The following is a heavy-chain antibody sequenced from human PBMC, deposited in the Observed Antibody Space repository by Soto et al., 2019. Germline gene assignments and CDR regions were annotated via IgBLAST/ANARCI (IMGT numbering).Heavy chain of an antibody. CDR2: INPNSGGT. Sequence: GASVKVSCKASGYTFTGYYMHWVRQAPGQGLEWMGWINPNSGGTNYAQKFQGRVTMTRDTSISTAYMELSRLRSDDTAVYYCARAPYDFWSGNTVYYFDYWGQGTLVTSPQ. D-gene: IGHD3-3*01. CDR3: ARAPYDFWSGNTVYYFDY. V-gene: IGHV1-2*02. CDR1: GYTFTGYY. J-gene: IGHJ4*02.